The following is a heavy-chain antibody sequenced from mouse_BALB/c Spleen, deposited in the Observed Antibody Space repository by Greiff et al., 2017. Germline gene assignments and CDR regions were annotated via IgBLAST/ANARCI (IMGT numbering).Heavy chain of an antibody. CDR3: ARRGNYGGDYAMDY. CDR2: IDPENGNT. Sequence: EVQLQQSGAELVRPGALVKLSCKASGFNIKDYYMHWVKQRPEQGLEWIGWIDPENGNTIYDPKFQGKASITADTSSNTAYLQLSSLTSEDTAVYYCARRGNYGGDYAMDYWGQGTSVTVSS. J-gene: IGHJ4*01. D-gene: IGHD2-1*01. CDR1: GFNIKDYY. V-gene: IGHV14-1*02.